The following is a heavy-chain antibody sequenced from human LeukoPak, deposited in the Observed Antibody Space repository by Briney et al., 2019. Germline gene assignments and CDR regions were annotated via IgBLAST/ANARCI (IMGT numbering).Heavy chain of an antibody. J-gene: IGHJ3*02. V-gene: IGHV4-59*01. CDR2: IYYSGST. CDR1: GGSISSYY. CDR3: ARAAHDAFDI. Sequence: PSETLSLTCTVSGGSISSYYWSWIRQPPGKGLEWIGYIYYSGSTNYNPSLKSRVTTSVDTSKNQFSLKLSSVTAADTAVYYCARAAHDAFDIWGQGTMVTVSS.